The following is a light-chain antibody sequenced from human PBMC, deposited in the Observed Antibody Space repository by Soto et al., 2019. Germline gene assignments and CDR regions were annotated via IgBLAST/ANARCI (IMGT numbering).Light chain of an antibody. CDR2: KIS. J-gene: IGKJ2*01. Sequence: DIVMTQTPLSSPVALGQPASISCRSSQSLVHRDGNTYLSWLQQRPGQPPRHLIYKISSRFSGVPDRFSGGGAGTDFTLKISRVEAEDVGVYYCMQATQFPYTFGQGTKLEIK. CDR3: MQATQFPYT. CDR1: QSLVHRDGNTY. V-gene: IGKV2-24*01.